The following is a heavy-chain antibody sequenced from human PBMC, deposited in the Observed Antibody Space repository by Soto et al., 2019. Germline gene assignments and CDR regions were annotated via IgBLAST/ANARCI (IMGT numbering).Heavy chain of an antibody. J-gene: IGHJ2*01. CDR1: GYNFATNW. Sequence: VESLKISCKGSGYNFATNWIGWVRQMPGKGLEWMGIIYPGDSDTRYSPSFQGQVTVSADKSITTAYLQLNSLKASDTAIYYFARRGAGYGSSGACGYFDLWGRVTLVTVSS. CDR3: ARRGAGYGSSGACGYFDL. CDR2: IYPGDSDT. V-gene: IGHV5-51*01. D-gene: IGHD2-2*01.